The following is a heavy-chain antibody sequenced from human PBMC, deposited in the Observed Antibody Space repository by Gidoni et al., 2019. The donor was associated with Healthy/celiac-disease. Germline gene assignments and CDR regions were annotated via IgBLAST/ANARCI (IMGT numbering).Heavy chain of an antibody. CDR2: ISWNSGSI. Sequence: EVQLVESGGGLVQPGRSLRLSCAASGFTFDDYAMHWVRQAPGKGLGWVSGISWNSGSIGYADSVKGRFTISRDNAKNSLYLQMNSLRAEDTALYYCAKDKHDLLGELSLLDYWGQGTLVTVSS. J-gene: IGHJ4*02. V-gene: IGHV3-9*01. CDR1: GFTFDDYA. CDR3: AKDKHDLLGELSLLDY. D-gene: IGHD3-16*02.